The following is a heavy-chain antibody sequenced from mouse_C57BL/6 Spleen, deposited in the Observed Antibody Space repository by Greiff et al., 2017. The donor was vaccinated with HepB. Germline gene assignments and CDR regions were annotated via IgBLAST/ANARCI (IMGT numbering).Heavy chain of an antibody. CDR1: GYTFTDYN. D-gene: IGHD2-5*01. V-gene: IGHV1-22*01. J-gene: IGHJ4*01. CDR2: INPNNGGT. Sequence: VQLQQSGPELVKPGASVKMSCKASGYTFTDYNMHWVKQSHGKSLEWIGYINPNNGGTSYNQKFKGKATLTVNKSSSTAYMELRSLTSEDSAVYYGANHYSNYDYAMDYWGQGTSVTVSS. CDR3: ANHYSNYDYAMDY.